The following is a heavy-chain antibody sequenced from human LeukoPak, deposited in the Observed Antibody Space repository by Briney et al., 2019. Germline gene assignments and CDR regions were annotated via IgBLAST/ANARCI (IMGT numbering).Heavy chain of an antibody. CDR3: ARVPVASWIQLDS. V-gene: IGHV3-53*01. Sequence: GGSLRLSCAASGFTVSSNCMSWVRQAPGKGLEWVSIIYSGGSTYFADSVKGRFTISRDNSKNTLYLQMNSLRAEDTALYYCARVPVASWIQLDSWGQGTLVTVSS. J-gene: IGHJ4*02. CDR1: GFTVSSNC. D-gene: IGHD6-13*01. CDR2: IYSGGST.